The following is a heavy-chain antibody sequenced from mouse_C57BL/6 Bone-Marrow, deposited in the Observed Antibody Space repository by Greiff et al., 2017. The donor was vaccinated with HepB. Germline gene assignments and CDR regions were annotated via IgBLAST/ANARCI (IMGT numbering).Heavy chain of an antibody. CDR3: AKNLRFYAMDY. Sequence: QVHVKQSGAELVKPGASVKISCKASGYAFSSYWMNWVKQRPGKGLEWIGQIYPGDGDTNYNGKFKGKATLTADKSSSTAYMQLSSLTSEDSAVYFCAKNLRFYAMDYWGQGTSVTVSS. CDR2: IYPGDGDT. J-gene: IGHJ4*01. D-gene: IGHD1-1*01. V-gene: IGHV1-80*01. CDR1: GYAFSSYW.